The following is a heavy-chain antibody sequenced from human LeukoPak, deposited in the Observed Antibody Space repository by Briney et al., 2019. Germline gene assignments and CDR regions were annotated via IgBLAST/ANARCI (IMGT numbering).Heavy chain of an antibody. J-gene: IGHJ4*02. CDR3: ARDRAFKAFDY. CDR1: GFTFTNYA. Sequence: GGSLRLSCAASGFTFTNYALSWVRQAPGKGLEWLASITPNASETYYVDSVRGRFTISRDDDKNSVYLQMNSLRAEDTAVYFCARDRAFKAFDYWGQGNLVSVSS. CDR2: ITPNASET. V-gene: IGHV3-7*01.